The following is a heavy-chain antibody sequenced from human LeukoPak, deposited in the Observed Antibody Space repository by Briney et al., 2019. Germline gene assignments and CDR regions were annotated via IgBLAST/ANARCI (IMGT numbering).Heavy chain of an antibody. D-gene: IGHD5-18*01. CDR1: GGSISSGGYS. Sequence: PSQTLSLTCAVSGGSISSGGYSWSWIRQPPGKGLEWIGYIYHSGSTYYNPSLKSRVTISVDRSKNQFSLKLSSVTAADTAVYYCVGGYSYGFHYYGMDVWGQGTTVTVSS. J-gene: IGHJ6*02. CDR2: IYHSGST. CDR3: VGGYSYGFHYYGMDV. V-gene: IGHV4-30-2*01.